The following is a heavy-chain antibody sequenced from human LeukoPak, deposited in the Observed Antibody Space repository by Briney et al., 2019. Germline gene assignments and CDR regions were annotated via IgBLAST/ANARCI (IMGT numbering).Heavy chain of an antibody. D-gene: IGHD3-3*01. J-gene: IGHJ3*02. CDR2: ISGSAVIT. V-gene: IGHV3-23*01. CDR3: AKSRLSGITDAFDI. CDR1: GFTFNNYV. Sequence: GGSLRLSCAASGFTFNNYVMTWVRQAPGKGLEWVSAISGSAVITFYADSVKGRFTISRDNSKNTLYLQMNSLRAEDTALYYCAKSRLSGITDAFDIWGQGTMVTVSS.